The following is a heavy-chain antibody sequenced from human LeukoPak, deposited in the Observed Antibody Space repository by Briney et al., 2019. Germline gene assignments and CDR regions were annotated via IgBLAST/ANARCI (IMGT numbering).Heavy chain of an antibody. V-gene: IGHV3-21*01. CDR3: ARRKQVDWYVDY. CDR1: GFTFSSYS. Sequence: PGGSQRLSCAASGFTFSSYSMNWVRQAPGKGLEWVSSISSSSSYIYYADSVKGRFTISRDNAKNSLYLQMNSLRAEDTAVYYCARRKQVDWYVDYWGQGTLVTVSS. CDR2: ISSSSSYI. J-gene: IGHJ4*02. D-gene: IGHD3-9*01.